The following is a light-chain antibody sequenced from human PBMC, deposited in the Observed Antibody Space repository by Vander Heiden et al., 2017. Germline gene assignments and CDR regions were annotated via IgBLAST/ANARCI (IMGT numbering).Light chain of an antibody. V-gene: IGKV1-39*01. Sequence: DIQMTQPPSSLSASVGARVPTTCRASQRIRSCLHWYQQKPGKAPKLLIYTASSLQSGVPSRFSGSGSGTDFTLTISSLQPEDFATYYCQQNNSKGPTFGPGTKVEIK. CDR2: TAS. CDR3: QQNNSKGPT. J-gene: IGKJ1*01. CDR1: QRIRSC.